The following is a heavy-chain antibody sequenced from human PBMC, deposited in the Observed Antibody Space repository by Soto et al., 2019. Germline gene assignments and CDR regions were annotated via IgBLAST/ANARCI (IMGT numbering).Heavy chain of an antibody. Sequence: QVQLVQSGAEVKKPGASVKVSCKASGYTFTNYDINWVRQATGQGLEWMGWMNPNSGDTGYAQNFQGRVTMTRNTSISRAYMELSSLRSADTAVYYCATVSAWQFYFFLDVWGKGTTVTVSS. CDR1: GYTFTNYD. J-gene: IGHJ6*04. CDR2: MNPNSGDT. CDR3: ATVSAWQFYFFLDV. D-gene: IGHD6-19*01. V-gene: IGHV1-8*01.